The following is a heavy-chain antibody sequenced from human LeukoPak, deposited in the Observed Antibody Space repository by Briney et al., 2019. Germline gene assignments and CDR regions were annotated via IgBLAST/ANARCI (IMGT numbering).Heavy chain of an antibody. CDR3: ARGGYSYGYPTRYYFDY. Sequence: GGSLRLSCAASGFTFSSYAMSWVRQAPGKGLEWVSGISGNGGSTYYADSAKGRFTISRDNSKNTLYLQMNSLRAEDTAVYYCARGGYSYGYPTRYYFDYWGQGTLVTVSS. D-gene: IGHD5-18*01. J-gene: IGHJ4*02. V-gene: IGHV3-23*01. CDR2: ISGNGGST. CDR1: GFTFSSYA.